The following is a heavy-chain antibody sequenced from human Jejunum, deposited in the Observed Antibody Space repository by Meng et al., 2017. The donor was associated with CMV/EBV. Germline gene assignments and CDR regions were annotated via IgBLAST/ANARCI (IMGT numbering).Heavy chain of an antibody. CDR2: IYASGNT. D-gene: IGHD6-13*01. Sequence: QVQLQESGPGLVKPSQTLSLTCTVSGDSISNNNYYWSWIRQPAGKGLEWIGRIYASGNTNYNPSLKSRVTISVDTSKNQFSLDLISVTAADTALYYCARGSVAAVGSKWFDPWGQGTLVTVSS. J-gene: IGHJ5*02. CDR1: GDSISNNNYY. V-gene: IGHV4-61*02. CDR3: ARGSVAAVGSKWFDP.